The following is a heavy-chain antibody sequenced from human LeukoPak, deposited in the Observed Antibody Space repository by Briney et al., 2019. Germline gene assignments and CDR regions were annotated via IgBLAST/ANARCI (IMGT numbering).Heavy chain of an antibody. Sequence: PGGSLRLSCAASGFTFDDYGMSWVRQAPGKGLEWVSGINRNAGKTGYADSVKGRFTISRDNAKNSLYLQMNSLRAEDTALYYCARNYYDISGYYWTPFDYWGQGTLVTVSS. CDR3: ARNYYDISGYYWTPFDY. J-gene: IGHJ4*02. D-gene: IGHD3-22*01. V-gene: IGHV3-20*04. CDR1: GFTFDDYG. CDR2: INRNAGKT.